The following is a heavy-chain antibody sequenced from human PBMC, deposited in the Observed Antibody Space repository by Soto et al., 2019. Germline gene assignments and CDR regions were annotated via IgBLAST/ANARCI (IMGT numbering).Heavy chain of an antibody. CDR1: GYTFTSYY. CDR2: INPSGGST. D-gene: IGHD3-10*01. V-gene: IGHV1-46*01. Sequence: ASVKVSCKASGYTFTSYYMHWVRQAPGQGLEWMGIINPSGGSTSYAQKFQGRVTMTRDTSTSTVYMELSSLRSEDTAVYYCAREGYYYGSGSPDPQLKTFDYWGQGTLVTVSS. CDR3: AREGYYYGSGSPDPQLKTFDY. J-gene: IGHJ4*02.